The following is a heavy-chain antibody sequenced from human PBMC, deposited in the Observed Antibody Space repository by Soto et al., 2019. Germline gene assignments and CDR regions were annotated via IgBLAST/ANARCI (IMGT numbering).Heavy chain of an antibody. Sequence: ASETLSLTCTVSGGSISTYYWSWIRQPPGKGLEWIGYIYYSGSTNYNPSLKSLVTISVDTSKNQFFLKLLSVTAADTAVYFCARHRSLDPWGQGTLVTVSS. CDR2: IYYSGST. CDR1: GGSISTYY. CDR3: ARHRSLDP. J-gene: IGHJ5*02. V-gene: IGHV4-59*08.